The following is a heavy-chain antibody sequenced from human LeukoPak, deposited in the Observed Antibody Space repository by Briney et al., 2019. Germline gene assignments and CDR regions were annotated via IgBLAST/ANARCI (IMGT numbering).Heavy chain of an antibody. D-gene: IGHD5-24*01. V-gene: IGHV1-2*02. CDR3: ARVRGGYNFWRPFDY. CDR2: INPNSGGT. Sequence: ASVKVSCKASGYTFTGYYMHWVRQAPGQGLEWMGWINPNSGGTNYAQKFQGRVTMTRDTSISTAYMELSRLRSDDTAVYYCARVRGGYNFWRPFDYWGQGTLVTVSS. CDR1: GYTFTGYY. J-gene: IGHJ4*02.